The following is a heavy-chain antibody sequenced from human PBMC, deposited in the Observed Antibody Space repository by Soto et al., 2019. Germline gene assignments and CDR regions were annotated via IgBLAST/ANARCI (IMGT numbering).Heavy chain of an antibody. CDR2: IYYSGST. Sequence: SETLSLTCTVSGGSISSSSYYWGWIRQPPGKGLEWIGSIYYSGSTYYNPSLKSRVTISVDTSKNQFSLKLSSVTAADTAVYYCARLVGATTFASFIFDYWGQGTLVTVSS. CDR1: GGSISSSSYY. V-gene: IGHV4-39*01. J-gene: IGHJ4*02. D-gene: IGHD1-26*01. CDR3: ARLVGATTFASFIFDY.